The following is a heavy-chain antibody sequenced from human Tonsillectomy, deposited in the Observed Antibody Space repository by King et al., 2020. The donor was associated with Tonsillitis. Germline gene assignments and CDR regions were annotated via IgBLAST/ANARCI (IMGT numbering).Heavy chain of an antibody. CDR1: GFTFSSYA. Sequence: VQLVESGGGLVQPGGSLRLSCAASGFTFSSYAMSWVRQAPGKGLEWVSVIYSGDSSTYYADSVKGRFTISRDNSKNTLYLQMNSLRAEDTAVYYCAKDAGGDGYNLYYLGYWGQGTLVTVSS. CDR2: IYSGDSST. V-gene: IGHV3-23*03. CDR3: AKDAGGDGYNLYYLGY. J-gene: IGHJ4*02. D-gene: IGHD5-24*01.